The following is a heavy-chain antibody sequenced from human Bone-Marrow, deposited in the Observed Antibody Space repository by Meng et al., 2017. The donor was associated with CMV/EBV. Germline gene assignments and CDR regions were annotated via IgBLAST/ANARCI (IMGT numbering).Heavy chain of an antibody. CDR3: ARGYGGNWADY. D-gene: IGHD4-23*01. V-gene: IGHV3-53*01. CDR1: GFTVSSNY. CDR2: IYSGGST. J-gene: IGHJ4*02. Sequence: GESLKISCAASGFTVSSNYMSWVRQAPGKGLEWVSVIYSGGSTYYADSVKGRFTISRDNSKNTLYLQMNSLRAEDTAVYYCARGYGGNWADYWGQGTLVTLSS.